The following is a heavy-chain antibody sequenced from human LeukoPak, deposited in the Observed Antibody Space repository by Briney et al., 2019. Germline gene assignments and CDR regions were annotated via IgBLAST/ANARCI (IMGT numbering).Heavy chain of an antibody. Sequence: SVKVSCKASGFTFTSSAMQWVRQARGQRLEWIGWIVVGSGNTNYAQKFQERVTITRDMSTSTAYMELRSLRSDDTAVYYCARDQGRGELHFDYWGQGTLVTVSS. J-gene: IGHJ4*02. CDR2: IVVGSGNT. D-gene: IGHD1-7*01. CDR3: ARDQGRGELHFDY. V-gene: IGHV1-58*02. CDR1: GFTFTSSA.